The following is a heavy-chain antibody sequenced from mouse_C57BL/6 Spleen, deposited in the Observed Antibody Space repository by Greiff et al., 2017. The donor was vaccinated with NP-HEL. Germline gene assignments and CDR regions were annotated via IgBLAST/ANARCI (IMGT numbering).Heavy chain of an antibody. CDR2: ISDGGSYT. V-gene: IGHV5-4*01. J-gene: IGHJ2*01. D-gene: IGHD1-1*01. CDR1: GFPFSSYA. CDR3: ARERFITTVGDYFDY. Sequence: EVQLVESGGGLVKPGGSLKLSCAASGFPFSSYAMSWVRQTPEKRLEGVATISDGGSYTYYPDNVKGRFTISRDNAKNNLYLQMSHLKSEDTAMYYCARERFITTVGDYFDYWGQGTTLTVSS.